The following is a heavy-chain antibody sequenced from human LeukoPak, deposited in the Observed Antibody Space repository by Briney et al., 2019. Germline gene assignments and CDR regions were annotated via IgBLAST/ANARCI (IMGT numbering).Heavy chain of an antibody. V-gene: IGHV4-39*07. CDR1: GVSISSGSNY. CDR3: ARVLAAAGNNWFDP. J-gene: IGHJ5*02. Sequence: PSETLSLTCSVSGVSISSGSNYWGWIRQPPGKTLEWIGSIYSSGNTYYNPSLKSRVIILIDTAKNHFSLNLSSVTAADTAVYYCARVLAAAGNNWFDPWGQGTLVTVSS. D-gene: IGHD6-13*01. CDR2: IYSSGNT.